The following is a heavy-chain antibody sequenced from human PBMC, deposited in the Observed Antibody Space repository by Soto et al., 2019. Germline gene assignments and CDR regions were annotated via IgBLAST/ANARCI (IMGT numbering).Heavy chain of an antibody. J-gene: IGHJ6*02. CDR3: ARDNCISTSCYSYYYGMDV. D-gene: IGHD2-2*01. CDR1: GFTFSSFG. V-gene: IGHV3-30*03. Sequence: GGSLRLSCAASGFTFSSFGMHWVRQAPGKGLEWVAVISYDGSNKYYSDSVKGRFTISRDNSKNTLFLQMNSLRAEDTAVYYCARDNCISTSCYSYYYGMDVWGQGTTVTVSS. CDR2: ISYDGSNK.